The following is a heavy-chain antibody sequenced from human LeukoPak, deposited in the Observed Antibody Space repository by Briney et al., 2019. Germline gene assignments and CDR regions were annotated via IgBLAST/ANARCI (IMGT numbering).Heavy chain of an antibody. D-gene: IGHD2-2*01. CDR3: AKDRYCTSSSCPIDY. V-gene: IGHV3-7*03. CDR1: GFIFSTYW. CDR2: IKQDGSEK. J-gene: IGHJ4*02. Sequence: GGSLRLSCAASGFIFSTYWMSWVRQAPGKGLEWVANIKQDGSEKYYVDSVKGRFTISRDNSKNSLYLQMNSLRVEDTALYYCAKDRYCTSSSCPIDYWGQGTMVTVSS.